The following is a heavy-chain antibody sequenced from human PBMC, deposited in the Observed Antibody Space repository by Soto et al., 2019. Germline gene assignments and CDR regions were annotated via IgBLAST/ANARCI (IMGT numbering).Heavy chain of an antibody. D-gene: IGHD6-13*01. CDR1: GFTFSSHS. Sequence: GGSLRLSCAASGFTFSSHSMNWVRQAPGKGLEWVSSISISSTYIYYADSLKGRFTISRDDAKNSLYLQMNSLRAEDTAVYYCARARYSSSWSHYYYGMDVWGQGTTDTVS. CDR3: ARARYSSSWSHYYYGMDV. CDR2: ISISSTYI. J-gene: IGHJ6*02. V-gene: IGHV3-21*01.